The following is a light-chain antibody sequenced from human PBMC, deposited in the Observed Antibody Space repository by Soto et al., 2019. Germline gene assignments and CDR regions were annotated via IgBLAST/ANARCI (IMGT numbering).Light chain of an antibody. V-gene: IGKV3-20*01. CDR2: GAS. Sequence: EIVMTQSPATLSVSPGERATLSCRASQSVSSNLAWYQQKPGQAPRLLIYGASNRATGIPDRFSGSGSGTDFTLTISRLEPEDFTVYYCQQYGSSPPKTFGQGT. CDR1: QSVSSN. J-gene: IGKJ1*01. CDR3: QQYGSSPPKT.